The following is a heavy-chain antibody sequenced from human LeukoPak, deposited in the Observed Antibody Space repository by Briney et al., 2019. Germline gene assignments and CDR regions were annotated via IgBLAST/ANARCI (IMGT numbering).Heavy chain of an antibody. Sequence: PGGSLRLSCAASGFTFSSYWMSWVRQAPGKGLEWVANIKQDGSEKYYVDSVKGRFTISRDNAKNSLYLQMNSLRAEDTAVYYCARGRSYYYDSTGSFDYWGQGTLVTVSS. J-gene: IGHJ4*02. CDR2: IKQDGSEK. CDR3: ARGRSYYYDSTGSFDY. V-gene: IGHV3-7*01. D-gene: IGHD3-22*01. CDR1: GFTFSSYW.